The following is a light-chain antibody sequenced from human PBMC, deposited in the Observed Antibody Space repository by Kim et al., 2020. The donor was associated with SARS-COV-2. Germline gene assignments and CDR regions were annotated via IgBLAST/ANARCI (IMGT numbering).Light chain of an antibody. CDR3: QQYNNWPPWT. V-gene: IGKV3-15*01. Sequence: SPGERAPLSCRASQSVSSNLAWYPQKPGQAPRLLIYGASTRATGIPARFSGSGSGTEFTLTISSLQSEDFAVYYCQQYNNWPPWTFGQGTKVDIK. CDR2: GAS. CDR1: QSVSSN. J-gene: IGKJ1*01.